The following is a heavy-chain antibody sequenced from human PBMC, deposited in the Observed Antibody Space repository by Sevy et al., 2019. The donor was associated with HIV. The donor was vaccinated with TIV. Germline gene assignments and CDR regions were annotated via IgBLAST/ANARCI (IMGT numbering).Heavy chain of an antibody. CDR3: AIKIAMIRGDQGPFDY. D-gene: IGHD3-10*01. CDR1: GFTFSNYA. Sequence: GGSLRLSCADSGFTFSNYAMAWVRQAPGKGLEWVSAISVRGDFRYYADSVRGRFTVSRDKSKNTLFRQMNSLRAEDTAVYYCAIKIAMIRGDQGPFDYWGQGTLVSVSS. V-gene: IGHV3-23*01. CDR2: ISVRGDFR. J-gene: IGHJ4*02.